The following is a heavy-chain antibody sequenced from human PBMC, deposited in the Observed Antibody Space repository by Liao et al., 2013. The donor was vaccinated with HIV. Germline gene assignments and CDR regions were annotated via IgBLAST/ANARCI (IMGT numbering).Heavy chain of an antibody. D-gene: IGHD3-22*01. CDR3: AGSIFGGLDYYDSSGYPENWFDP. CDR1: GDSINNHY. CDR2: IYTSGNT. V-gene: IGHV4-4*07. Sequence: QMQLQESGPGLVKPSETLSLTCAVSGDSINNHYWNWIRQPAGRGLEWIGRIYTSGNTNYNPSLKSRVTMSVDTSKNQFSLKLTSVTAADTAVYYCAGSIFGGLDYYDSSGYPENWFDPWGQGTLVTVSS. J-gene: IGHJ5*02.